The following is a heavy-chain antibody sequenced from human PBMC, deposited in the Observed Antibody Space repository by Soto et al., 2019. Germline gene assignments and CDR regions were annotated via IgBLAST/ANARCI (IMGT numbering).Heavy chain of an antibody. J-gene: IGHJ6*03. CDR1: GGSISSGGYY. CDR2: IYYSGST. Sequence: SETLSLTCTVSGGSISSGGYYWSWIRQHPGKGLEWIGYIYYSGSTYYNPSLKSRVTISVDTSKNQFSLKLSSVTAADTAVYYCARASGPEDAFHYYYYYYMDVWGKGTTVTVS. CDR3: ARASGPEDAFHYYYYYYMDV. V-gene: IGHV4-31*03.